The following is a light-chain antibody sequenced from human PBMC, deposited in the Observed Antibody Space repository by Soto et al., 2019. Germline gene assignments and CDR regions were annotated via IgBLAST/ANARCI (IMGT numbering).Light chain of an antibody. CDR1: QSVSSGR. Sequence: EIVLTQSPGTLSLSPGERATLSCRASQSVSSGRLVWYQPKPGQAPRLLIYGASTRATGGLDRFRGRASETDFTLTISRLEPEDCAVYYCQQYGSSPRTLGGGTKGEIK. J-gene: IGKJ4*02. CDR3: QQYGSSPRT. CDR2: GAS. V-gene: IGKV3-20*01.